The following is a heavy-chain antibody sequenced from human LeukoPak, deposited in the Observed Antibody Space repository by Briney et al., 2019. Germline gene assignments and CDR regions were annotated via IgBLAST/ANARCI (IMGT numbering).Heavy chain of an antibody. Sequence: PGGSLRLSCAASGFTFSSYAMHWVRQAPGKGQEWVAVISYDGSNKYYADSVKGRFTISRDNAKNSLYLQMNSLRAEDTAVYYCARVRTGFGDYWGQGTLVTVSS. CDR2: ISYDGSNK. J-gene: IGHJ4*02. CDR1: GFTFSSYA. D-gene: IGHD3-16*01. CDR3: ARVRTGFGDY. V-gene: IGHV3-30-3*01.